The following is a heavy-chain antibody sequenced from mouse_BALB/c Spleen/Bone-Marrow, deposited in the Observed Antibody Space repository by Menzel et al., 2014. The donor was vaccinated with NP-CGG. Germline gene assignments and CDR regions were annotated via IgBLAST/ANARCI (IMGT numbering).Heavy chain of an antibody. Sequence: EVHLVESGGGLVKSGGSLKLSCAASGFTFSNYGMSWVRQTPEKRLGWVATISGGGSYTFYSDSVKGRFTISRDNAKNNLYLQLSSLRSEDTALYYCARHAYYDQTEVSFVYWGQGTLVTVSA. CDR2: ISGGGSYT. D-gene: IGHD2-4*01. J-gene: IGHJ3*01. V-gene: IGHV5-9-2*01. CDR1: GFTFSNYG. CDR3: ARHAYYDQTEVSFVY.